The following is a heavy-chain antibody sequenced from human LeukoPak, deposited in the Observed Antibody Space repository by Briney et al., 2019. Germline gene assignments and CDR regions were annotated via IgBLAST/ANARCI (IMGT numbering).Heavy chain of an antibody. D-gene: IGHD2-21*02. Sequence: GGSLRLSCAASGFTFSNYAMSWVRQAPGKGLEWVPGISGTSGTINYAAPVKGRFTISRDNSKNTLYLQMNSLRVDDMAVYYCAKRLGDPRAFDYWGQGTLVTVSS. CDR1: GFTFSNYA. V-gene: IGHV3-23*01. CDR2: ISGTSGTI. J-gene: IGHJ4*02. CDR3: AKRLGDPRAFDY.